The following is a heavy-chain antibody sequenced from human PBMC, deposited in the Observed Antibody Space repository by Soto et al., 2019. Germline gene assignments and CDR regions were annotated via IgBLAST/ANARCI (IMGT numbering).Heavy chain of an antibody. Sequence: QVQLQQWGAGLLRPSETLSLTCAVHGVSFSGYYWSRLRQPPGKGLEWIGDINHSGSTNYNSSLKSRVTISVDTYKNQLSLKLRSVTAADTAVYYCAREEVPQWFTRGYDGMDVWGQGTTVTVSS. V-gene: IGHV4-34*01. J-gene: IGHJ6*02. CDR1: GVSFSGYY. D-gene: IGHD2-2*01. CDR2: INHSGST. CDR3: AREEVPQWFTRGYDGMDV.